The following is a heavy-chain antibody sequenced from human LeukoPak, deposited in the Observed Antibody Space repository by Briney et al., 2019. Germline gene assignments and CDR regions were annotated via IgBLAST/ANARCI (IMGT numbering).Heavy chain of an antibody. Sequence: ASVKVSCKASGYTFTGYYMHWVRQAPGQALEWMGWINPNSGGTNYAQKFQGRVTMTRDTSISTAYMELSRLRSDDTAVYYYARASYYYDSSGYAPYWGQGTLVTVSS. V-gene: IGHV1-2*02. CDR1: GYTFTGYY. CDR2: INPNSGGT. J-gene: IGHJ4*02. CDR3: ARASYYYDSSGYAPY. D-gene: IGHD3-22*01.